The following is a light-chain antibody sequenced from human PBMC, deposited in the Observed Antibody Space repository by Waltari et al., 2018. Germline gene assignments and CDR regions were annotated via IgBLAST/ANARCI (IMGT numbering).Light chain of an antibody. CDR1: TSDVGRYTL. CDR2: EGN. J-gene: IGLJ2*01. V-gene: IGLV2-23*01. Sequence: QSALTQPASVSGSPGQSITISCTGTTSDVGRYTLVSWYQQHPGEVPKLIIYEGNKRPSGVSNRFSGSKSGNTASLTISGLQPEDEADYYCCSYGGASIRIFGGGTKVTVL. CDR3: CSYGGASIRI.